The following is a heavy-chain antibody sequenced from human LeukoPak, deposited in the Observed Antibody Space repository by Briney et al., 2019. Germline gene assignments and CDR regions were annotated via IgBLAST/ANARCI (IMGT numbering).Heavy chain of an antibody. Sequence: GGSLRLSWAASGFTFSGSAMHWVRQASGKGLEWVGRIRSKANSYATAYAASVKGRFTISRDDSKNTAYLQMNSLKTEDTAVYYCTSTPAVGTPIDYWGQGTLVTVSS. CDR3: TSTPAVGTPIDY. CDR2: IRSKANSYAT. J-gene: IGHJ4*02. V-gene: IGHV3-73*01. CDR1: GFTFSGSA. D-gene: IGHD2-15*01.